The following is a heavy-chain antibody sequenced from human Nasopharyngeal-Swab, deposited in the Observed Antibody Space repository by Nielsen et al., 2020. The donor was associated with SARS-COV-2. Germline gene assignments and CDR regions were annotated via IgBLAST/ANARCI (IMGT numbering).Heavy chain of an antibody. CDR2: IIPIFGTA. V-gene: IGHV1-69*13. CDR1: GGTFSSYA. D-gene: IGHD2-2*02. CDR3: ARAGYCSSTSCDTTDY. J-gene: IGHJ4*02. Sequence: SVKVSCKASGGTFSSYAISWVRQDPGQGLEWMGGIIPIFGTANYAQKFQGRVTITADESTSTAYMELSSLRSEDTAVYYCARAGYCSSTSCDTTDYWGQGTLVTVSS.